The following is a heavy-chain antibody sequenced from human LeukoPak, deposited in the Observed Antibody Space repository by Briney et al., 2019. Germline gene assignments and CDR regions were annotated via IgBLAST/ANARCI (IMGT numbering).Heavy chain of an antibody. CDR1: GGSFSNYC. V-gene: IGHV4-34*01. D-gene: IGHD3-16*01. CDR3: ALGGDFDY. CDR2: INHSGSH. Sequence: SETLSLTCAVYGGSFSNYCWSWIRQPPGKGLEWIGEINHSGSHNYNPSLKSRVTISVDTSKNQFSLKLYSVTAADTAVYYCALGGDFDYWGQGTLVTVSS. J-gene: IGHJ4*02.